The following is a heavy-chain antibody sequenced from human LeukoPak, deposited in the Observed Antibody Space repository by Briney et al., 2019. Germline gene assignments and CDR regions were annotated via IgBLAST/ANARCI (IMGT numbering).Heavy chain of an antibody. CDR2: INHSGST. CDR1: GGSFSGYY. Sequence: SSETLSLTCAVYGGSFSGYYWSWIRQPPGKGLEWIGEINHSGSTNYNPSLKSRVTMSVDTSKNQFSLRLSSVTAADTAVYYCARDGSGSYSKLDSWGQGTLATVSS. V-gene: IGHV4-34*01. D-gene: IGHD3-10*01. CDR3: ARDGSGSYSKLDS. J-gene: IGHJ4*02.